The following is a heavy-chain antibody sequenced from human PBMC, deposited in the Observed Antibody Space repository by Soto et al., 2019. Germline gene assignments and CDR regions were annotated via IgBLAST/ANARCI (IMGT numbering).Heavy chain of an antibody. J-gene: IGHJ5*02. CDR1: GDRFSSYT. D-gene: IGHD5-18*01. CDR2: VAPFLGKA. Sequence: QVQLVQSGAAVKKPGSSVKVSCKASGDRFSSYTIDWARQAPGQGLEWMGRVAPFLGKAKYGQKFQGRVTITADKFTSTAYMEMSSLRSEDTAVYYCARTVETPIEWGAGGFVWFDPWGQGSLVTVSP. CDR3: ARTVETPIEWGAGGFVWFDP. V-gene: IGHV1-69*02.